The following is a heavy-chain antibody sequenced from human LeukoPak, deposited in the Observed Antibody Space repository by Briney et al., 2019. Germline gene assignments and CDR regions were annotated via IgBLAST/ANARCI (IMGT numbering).Heavy chain of an antibody. CDR2: IYYSGST. D-gene: IGHD3-10*01. CDR3: ARRGYGSGSFNRYYFDY. J-gene: IGHJ4*02. Sequence: SETLSLTCTVSGGSISGYYWSWIRQTPGKGLEWIGYIYYSGSTNYNPSLKSRVTISVDTSKNQFSLKLSSVTAADTAVYYCARRGYGSGSFNRYYFDYWGQGNLVTVSS. CDR1: GGSISGYY. V-gene: IGHV4-59*08.